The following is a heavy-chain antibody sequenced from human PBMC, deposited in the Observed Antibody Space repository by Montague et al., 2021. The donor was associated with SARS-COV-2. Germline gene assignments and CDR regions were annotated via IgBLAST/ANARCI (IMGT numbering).Heavy chain of an antibody. CDR1: GGSFSGYY. Sequence: SETLSLTCAVYGGSFSGYYWSWIRQPPGKGLEWIGEINHSGSTNYNPSLKSRATISADTSKNQFSLKLSSVTAADTAVYYCARVRYYGSGTSLGMDVWGQGTTVTVSS. D-gene: IGHD3-10*01. CDR2: INHSGST. V-gene: IGHV4-34*01. CDR3: ARVRYYGSGTSLGMDV. J-gene: IGHJ6*02.